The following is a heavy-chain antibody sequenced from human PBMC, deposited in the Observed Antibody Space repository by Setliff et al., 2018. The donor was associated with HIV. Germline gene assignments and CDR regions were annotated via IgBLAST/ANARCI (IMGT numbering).Heavy chain of an antibody. V-gene: IGHV1-8*02. D-gene: IGHD7-27*01. J-gene: IGHJ6*03. CDR3: ARGADYLGIPSYYYYYMDV. CDR1: GYTFTSYD. CDR2: MNPNSGNT. Sequence: ASVKVSCKASGYTFTSYDVYWVRQATGQGLEWMGWMNPNSGNTGYAQKFQGRVTMTRNTSKSTAYMELSSLRSGDTAVYYCARGADYLGIPSYYYYYMDVWGKGTTVTVS.